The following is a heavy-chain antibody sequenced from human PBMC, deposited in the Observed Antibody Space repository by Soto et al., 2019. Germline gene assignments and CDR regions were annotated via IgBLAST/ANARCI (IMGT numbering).Heavy chain of an antibody. CDR3: ARGGDYDFWSGYYTGWFDP. V-gene: IGHV4-61*01. J-gene: IGHJ5*02. CDR1: GGSVSSGSYY. CDR2: IYYSGST. D-gene: IGHD3-3*01. Sequence: ETLSLTCTVSGGSVSSGSYYWSWIRQPPGKGMEWIGYIYYSGSTNYNPSLKSRVTISIDASKNQFSLKLSSVTAADTAVYYCARGGDYDFWSGYYTGWFDPWGQGTLVTVSS.